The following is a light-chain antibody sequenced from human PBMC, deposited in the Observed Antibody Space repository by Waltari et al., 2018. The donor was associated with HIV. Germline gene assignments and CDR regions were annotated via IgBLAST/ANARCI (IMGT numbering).Light chain of an antibody. V-gene: IGKV3-20*01. J-gene: IGKJ2*01. CDR3: QLFGDSSFT. CDR2: ATS. Sequence: EIVLTQSPGTLSLSPGERVTLSCRASQKVTRDFFAWYQQKPGQAPSLLIYATSTRATGVPERFSATGSGTDFSLTISRLEPEDFAVYYCQLFGDSSFTFGQGTRLEIK. CDR1: QKVTRDF.